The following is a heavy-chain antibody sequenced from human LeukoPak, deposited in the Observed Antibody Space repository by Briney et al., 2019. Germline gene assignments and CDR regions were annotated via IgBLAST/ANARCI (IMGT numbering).Heavy chain of an antibody. J-gene: IGHJ6*02. V-gene: IGHV3-23*01. CDR2: ISGSGSST. Sequence: GGSLRLSCAASGFTFSSYAMSWVRQSPGKGLEWVSTISGSGSSTYYTDSVKGRFTISRDNAKNSLYLQMNSLRAEDTAVYYCARGELGYYYYYYGMDVWGQGTTVTVSS. CDR3: ARGELGYYYYYYGMDV. D-gene: IGHD7-27*01. CDR1: GFTFSSYA.